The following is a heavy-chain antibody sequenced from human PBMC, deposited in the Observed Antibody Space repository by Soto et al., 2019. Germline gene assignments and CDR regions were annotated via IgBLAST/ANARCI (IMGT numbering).Heavy chain of an antibody. CDR3: AKGLDYRGYNWFDP. J-gene: IGHJ5*02. CDR1: GFTFSSYA. D-gene: IGHD3-16*01. Sequence: PGGSLRLSCAASGFTFSSYAMSWVRQAPGKGLEWVSAISGSGGSTYYADSVKGRFTISRDNSKNTLYLQMNSLRAEDTAVYYCAKGLDYRGYNWFDPWGQGTLVTAPQ. CDR2: ISGSGGST. V-gene: IGHV3-23*01.